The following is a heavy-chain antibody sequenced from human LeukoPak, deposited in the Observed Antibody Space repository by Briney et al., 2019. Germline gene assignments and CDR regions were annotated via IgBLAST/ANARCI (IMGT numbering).Heavy chain of an antibody. CDR1: GYTFTSYG. D-gene: IGHD3-22*01. Sequence: GASVKVSCKGSGYTFTSYGISWVRQAPGQGLEWMGWISAYNGNTNYAQKLQGRVTMTTDTSTSTAYMELRSLRSDDTAVYYCARGRRYYDSSGFGFDPWGQGTLVTVSS. CDR3: ARGRRYYDSSGFGFDP. J-gene: IGHJ5*02. CDR2: ISAYNGNT. V-gene: IGHV1-18*01.